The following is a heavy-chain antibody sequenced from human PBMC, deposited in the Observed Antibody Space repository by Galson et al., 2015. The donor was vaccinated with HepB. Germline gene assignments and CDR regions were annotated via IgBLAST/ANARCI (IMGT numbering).Heavy chain of an antibody. CDR3: TRDQYYYNSGSFR. CDR1: GFPFSSYA. CDR2: IKSRGDGGTT. V-gene: IGHV3-49*03. D-gene: IGHD3-10*01. Sequence: SLRLSCAASGFPFSSYAMSWFRQAAGRGLEWVGFIKSRGDGGTTEYGSSVKGRFIISRDDSKSVVYLQMNNLKTDDSGVYYCTRDQYYYNSGSFRWGQGDLVTVS. J-gene: IGHJ4*02.